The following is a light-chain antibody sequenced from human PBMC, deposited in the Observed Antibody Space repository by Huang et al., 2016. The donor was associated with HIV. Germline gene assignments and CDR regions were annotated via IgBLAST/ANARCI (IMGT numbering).Light chain of an antibody. Sequence: DIQMTQSPSFLSASVGDRVTITCRASQTSNTYLNWYQQKPGKAPKLLIYAACSLHSGVPSRLSGSGSGTDFTLTISGLQRGDFATYFCQQTYSTPRTFGQGTRVEIK. CDR1: QTSNTY. J-gene: IGKJ1*01. CDR3: QQTYSTPRT. CDR2: AAC. V-gene: IGKV1-39*01.